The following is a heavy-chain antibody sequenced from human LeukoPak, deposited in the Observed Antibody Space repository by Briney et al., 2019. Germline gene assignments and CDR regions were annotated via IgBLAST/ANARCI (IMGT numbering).Heavy chain of an antibody. CDR2: ISAYNGNT. CDR1: GYTFTSYG. V-gene: IGHV1-18*01. Sequence: ASVKVSCKASGYTFTSYGISWVRQAPGQGLEWMGWISAYNGNTNYAQKLQGRVTMTTDTSTSTAYMELRSLRSDDTAVYYCARGGHYDFWSGPPDFWGQGTPVTVSS. D-gene: IGHD3-3*01. J-gene: IGHJ4*02. CDR3: ARGGHYDFWSGPPDF.